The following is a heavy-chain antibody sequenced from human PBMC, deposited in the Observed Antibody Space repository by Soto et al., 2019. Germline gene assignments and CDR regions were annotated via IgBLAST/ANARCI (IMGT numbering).Heavy chain of an antibody. D-gene: IGHD3-16*01. Sequence: SETLSLTCTVSGGSIRNYYWSWIRQPPGKGLEWIGSVYESGVTNYIPSLESRVTISIDTSKSQFSLKLTSVTAADTAVYYCARDRFFDDWGQGTLVTVSS. CDR1: GGSIRNYY. CDR3: ARDRFFDD. V-gene: IGHV4-59*01. J-gene: IGHJ4*02. CDR2: VYESGVT.